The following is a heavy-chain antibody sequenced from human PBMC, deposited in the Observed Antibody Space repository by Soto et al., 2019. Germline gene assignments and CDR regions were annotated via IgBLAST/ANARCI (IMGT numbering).Heavy chain of an antibody. V-gene: IGHV1-69*13. CDR1: GGTFSRHA. CDR3: ARGWGYDSNDYYYAY. J-gene: IGHJ4*02. CDR2: IIPIFGTA. D-gene: IGHD3-22*01. Sequence: ASVKVSCKASGGTFSRHAISWVRQAPGQGLEWMGGIIPIFGTANHAQKFQGRVTIIADESTSTVYMELSSLRSEDTAMYYCARGWGYDSNDYYYAYWGQGTLVTVSS.